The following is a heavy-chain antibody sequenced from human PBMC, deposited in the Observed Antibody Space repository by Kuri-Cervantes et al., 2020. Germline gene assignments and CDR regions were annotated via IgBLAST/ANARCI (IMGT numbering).Heavy chain of an antibody. CDR3: ARHSTGLVDCSGGSCYLGSYNWFDP. CDR1: GGSFSGYY. V-gene: IGHV4-34*01. J-gene: IGHJ5*02. CDR2: INHSGST. Sequence: GSLRLSCAVYGGSFSGYYCSWIRQPPGKGLEWIGEINHSGSTNYNPSLKSRVTISVDTSKNQFSLKLSSVTAADTAVYYCARHSTGLVDCSGGSCYLGSYNWFDPWGHGTRVTGSS. D-gene: IGHD2-15*01.